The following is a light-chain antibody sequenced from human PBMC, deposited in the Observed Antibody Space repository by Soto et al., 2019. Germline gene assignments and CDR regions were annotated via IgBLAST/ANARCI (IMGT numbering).Light chain of an antibody. V-gene: IGKV1-9*01. CDR2: AAS. CDR3: QQLNSYPF. Sequence: DIQLTQSPSFLSASVGDRVTITCRASQGISSYLAWYQQKPGKAPKLLIYAASTLQSGVPSRFSGSGSGTEFTLTINSLQPEDFATYYCQQLNSYPFFGPGTKVDIK. CDR1: QGISSY. J-gene: IGKJ3*01.